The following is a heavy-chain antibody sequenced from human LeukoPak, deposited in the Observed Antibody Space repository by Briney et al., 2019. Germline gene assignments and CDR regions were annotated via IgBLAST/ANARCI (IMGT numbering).Heavy chain of an antibody. J-gene: IGHJ4*02. Sequence: SVKVSCTASGGTLSSYAISWVRQAPGQGLEWMGGIIPIFGTANYAQKFQGRVTITADKSTSTAYMELSSLRSEDTAVYYCARVWRVGWYYFDYWGQGTLVTVSS. V-gene: IGHV1-69*06. CDR3: ARVWRVGWYYFDY. CDR1: GGTLSSYA. CDR2: IIPIFGTA. D-gene: IGHD6-19*01.